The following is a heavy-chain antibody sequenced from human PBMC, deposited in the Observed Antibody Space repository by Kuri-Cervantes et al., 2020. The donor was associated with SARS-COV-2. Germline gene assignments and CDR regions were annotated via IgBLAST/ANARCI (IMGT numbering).Heavy chain of an antibody. CDR2: ISFGGTNK. CDR3: AKDRVRRGYSGYVILDY. V-gene: IGHV3-30*18. CDR1: GFTFSSYG. D-gene: IGHD5-12*01. Sequence: GVSLKISCAASGFTFSSYGMHWVRQAPGKGLEWVAVISFGGTNKYYADSVKGRFTTSRDNSKNTLYLQMNSLRAEDTAVYYCAKDRVRRGYSGYVILDYWGQGTLVTVSS. J-gene: IGHJ4*02.